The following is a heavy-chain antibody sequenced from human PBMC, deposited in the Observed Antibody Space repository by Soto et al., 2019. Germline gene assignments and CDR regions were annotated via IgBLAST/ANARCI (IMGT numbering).Heavy chain of an antibody. Sequence: EVQLVESGGVLVQPGRSLRLSCAASGFSFNDFAMHWVRQAPGKGLEWVSSISWNSGNIVYADSVKGRFTISRDNAKNSLYLQLSSLRAEDTALYDCVKGQTTSVFTPCPHWGQGTLVTVSS. CDR2: ISWNSGNI. CDR3: VKGQTTSVFTPCPH. V-gene: IGHV3-9*01. D-gene: IGHD1-26*01. CDR1: GFSFNDFA. J-gene: IGHJ4*02.